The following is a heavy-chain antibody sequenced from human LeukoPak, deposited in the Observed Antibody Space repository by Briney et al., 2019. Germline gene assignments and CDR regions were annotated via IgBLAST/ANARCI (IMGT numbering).Heavy chain of an antibody. CDR2: ISAYNGNT. Sequence: ASVKVSCKASGYTFTSYGISWVRQAPGQGLEWMGWISAYNGNTNYAQKFQGRVTMTEDTSTDTAYMELSSLRSEDTAVYYCATDSVLAYYYDSSGYYQDAFDIWGQGTMVTVSS. V-gene: IGHV1-18*01. CDR3: ATDSVLAYYYDSSGYYQDAFDI. CDR1: GYTFTSYG. D-gene: IGHD3-22*01. J-gene: IGHJ3*02.